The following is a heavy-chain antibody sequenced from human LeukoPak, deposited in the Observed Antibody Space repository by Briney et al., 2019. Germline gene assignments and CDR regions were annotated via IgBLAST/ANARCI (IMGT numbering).Heavy chain of an antibody. Sequence: ASVKVSCKASGYTFTSYGINWVRQATGQGLEWMGWMNPNSGNTGYAQKFQGRVTMTRNTSISTAYMELSNLRSEDTAVYYCARSISSSWVRFDPWGQGTLVTVSS. CDR2: MNPNSGNT. J-gene: IGHJ5*02. CDR1: GYTFTSYG. V-gene: IGHV1-8*02. CDR3: ARSISSSWVRFDP. D-gene: IGHD6-13*01.